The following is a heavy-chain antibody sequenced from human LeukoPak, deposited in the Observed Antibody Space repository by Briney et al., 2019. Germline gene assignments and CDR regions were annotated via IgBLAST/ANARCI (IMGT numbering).Heavy chain of an antibody. CDR3: ARGVGHDILTGYSYYCDY. CDR2: IYPGDSDT. J-gene: IGHJ4*02. D-gene: IGHD3-9*01. Sequence: GESLKISCKGSGYSFTSYWIGWVRQMPGKGLEWMGIIYPGDSDTRYSPSFQGQVTISADKSISTAYLQWSSLKASDTAMYYCARGVGHDILTGYSYYCDYWGQGTLVTVSS. V-gene: IGHV5-51*01. CDR1: GYSFTSYW.